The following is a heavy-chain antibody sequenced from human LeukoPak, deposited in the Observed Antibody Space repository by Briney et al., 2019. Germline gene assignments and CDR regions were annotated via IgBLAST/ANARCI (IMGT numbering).Heavy chain of an antibody. CDR3: ARGLLLRETYYDFWSGLKGFDP. J-gene: IGHJ5*02. CDR1: GGSFSGYY. V-gene: IGHV4-34*01. Sequence: SETLSLTCAVYGGSFSGYYWSWIRQPPGKGLEWIGENNHSGSTNYNPSLKSRVTISVDTSKNQFSLKLGSVTAADTAVYYCARGLLLRETYYDFWSGLKGFDPWGQGTLVTVSS. CDR2: NNHSGST. D-gene: IGHD3-3*01.